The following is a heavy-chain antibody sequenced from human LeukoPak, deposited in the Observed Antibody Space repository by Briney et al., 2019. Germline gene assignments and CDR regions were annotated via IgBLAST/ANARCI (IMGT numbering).Heavy chain of an antibody. CDR3: TKGSNTWPSLFDY. Sequence: GGSLRLSCAASGFNFEDYTMHWVRQTPGKGLEWVSLINWDGGSTYYADSVKGRFAISRDNNKNSLYLQMTSLRTEDTALYYCTKGSNTWPSLFDYWGQGTPVTVSS. D-gene: IGHD2-2*02. V-gene: IGHV3-43*01. CDR2: INWDGGST. CDR1: GFNFEDYT. J-gene: IGHJ4*02.